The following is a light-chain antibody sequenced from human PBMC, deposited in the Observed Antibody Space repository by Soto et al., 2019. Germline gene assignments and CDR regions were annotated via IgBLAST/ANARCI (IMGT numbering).Light chain of an antibody. V-gene: IGKV1-39*01. Sequence: DIQMTRSPSSLSASVGDRVTITCRASQSISTSLCWFQQKPGRAPKLLISDASTLQSGVPSRFSGSGFGTDFTLTISSLQPEDFAAYYCLQTYTVPRTFGQGTNLDIK. CDR2: DAS. CDR1: QSISTS. J-gene: IGKJ2*01. CDR3: LQTYTVPRT.